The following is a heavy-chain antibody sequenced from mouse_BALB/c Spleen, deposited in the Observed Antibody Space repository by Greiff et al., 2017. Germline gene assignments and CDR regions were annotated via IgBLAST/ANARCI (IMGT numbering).Heavy chain of an antibody. CDR1: GYTFTSYN. J-gene: IGHJ3*01. D-gene: IGHD1-2*01. Sequence: QVQLQQSGAELVKPGASVKMSCKASGYTFTSYNMHWVKQTPGQGLEWIGAIYPGNGDTSYNQKFKGKATLTADKSSSTAYMQLSSLTSEDSAVYYCARYTTATGFAYWGQGTLVTVSA. CDR3: ARYTTATGFAY. CDR2: IYPGNGDT. V-gene: IGHV1-12*01.